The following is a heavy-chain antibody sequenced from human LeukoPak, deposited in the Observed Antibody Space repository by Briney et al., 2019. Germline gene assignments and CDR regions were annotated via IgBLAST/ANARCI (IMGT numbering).Heavy chain of an antibody. J-gene: IGHJ4*02. V-gene: IGHV3-53*01. D-gene: IGHD3-3*01. CDR1: GFTVNNNY. CDR3: ATYKYYDRLFDY. CDR2: MYNDGST. Sequence: QTGGSLRLSCAASGFTVNNNYMSWVRQAPGKGLELVSIMYNDGSTYYADSVMGRFTISRDNSKTTLYLQMNSLRAEDTAMYYCATYKYYDRLFDYWGQGTLVTVSS.